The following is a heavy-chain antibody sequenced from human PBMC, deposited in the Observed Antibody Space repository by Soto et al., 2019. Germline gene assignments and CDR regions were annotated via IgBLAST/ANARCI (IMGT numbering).Heavy chain of an antibody. Sequence: PSETLSLTCAVSGGSISSSNWWSWVRQPPGKGLEWIGEIYHSGSTNYNPSLKSRVTISVDKSKNQFSLKLSSVTAADTAVYYCRFWSRDYYYMDVWGKGTTVTVSS. V-gene: IGHV4-4*02. CDR3: RFWSRDYYYMDV. CDR1: GGSISSSNW. CDR2: IYHSGST. D-gene: IGHD3-3*01. J-gene: IGHJ6*03.